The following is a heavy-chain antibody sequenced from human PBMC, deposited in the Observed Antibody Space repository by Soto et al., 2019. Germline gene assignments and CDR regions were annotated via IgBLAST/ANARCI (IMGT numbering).Heavy chain of an antibody. CDR1: GFTFSNYA. CDR3: ANEGTSGLCDLDY. CDR2: ISGSGGSP. D-gene: IGHD6-19*01. V-gene: IGHV3-23*01. J-gene: IGHJ4*02. Sequence: GGSLRLSCAASGFTFSNYAMNWVRQAPGKGLEWVSTISGSGGSPYYADSVKGRFTISRDNSKNTLYLQMNSLRAGDSAIYYCANEGTSGLCDLDYWGQGTLVTVSS.